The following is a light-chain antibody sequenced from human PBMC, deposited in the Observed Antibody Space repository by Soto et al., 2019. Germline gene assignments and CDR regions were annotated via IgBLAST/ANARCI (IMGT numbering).Light chain of an antibody. Sequence: QSALTQPASVSGSPGQSITISCTGTSSDVGDYGYVSWYQHHPGKAPKLLIYEVSNRPSGVSNRFSGSQSGNTASLTISGLQAEDEAEYYCTSYTSRRTVLFGGGTKVTVL. J-gene: IGLJ3*02. V-gene: IGLV2-14*01. CDR2: EVS. CDR3: TSYTSRRTVL. CDR1: SSDVGDYGY.